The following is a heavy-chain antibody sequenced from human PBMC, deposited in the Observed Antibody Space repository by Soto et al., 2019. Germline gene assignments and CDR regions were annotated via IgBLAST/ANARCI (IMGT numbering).Heavy chain of an antibody. V-gene: IGHV4-59*08. CDR1: GGSISSYY. J-gene: IGHJ4*02. CDR2: NYYSGST. D-gene: IGHD4-17*01. CDR3: ARRYGCTLDY. Sequence: QVQLQESGPGLVKPSETLSLTCTVSGGSISSYYWSWIRQPPGKGLEWIGYNYYSGSTNYHPSLKSRVTISVDTSKNQFSLNLSSVTAADTAVYYCARRYGCTLDYWGQGTLVTVSS.